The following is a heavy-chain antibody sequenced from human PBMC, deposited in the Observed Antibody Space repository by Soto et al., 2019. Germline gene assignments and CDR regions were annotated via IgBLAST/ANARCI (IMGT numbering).Heavy chain of an antibody. Sequence: LETLSLTCTVSGGSISSSSYYWGWIRQPPGKGLQWIGSIYYSGSTYYNPSLKSRLTISVDTSKNQFSLRLSSVTAADTAVYYCARQEAYSSGWYDAFDIWGQGTMVTVSS. J-gene: IGHJ3*02. CDR3: ARQEAYSSGWYDAFDI. D-gene: IGHD6-19*01. CDR2: IYYSGST. V-gene: IGHV4-39*01. CDR1: GGSISSSSYY.